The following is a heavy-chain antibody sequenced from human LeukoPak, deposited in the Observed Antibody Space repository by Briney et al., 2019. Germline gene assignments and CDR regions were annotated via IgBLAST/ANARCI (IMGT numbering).Heavy chain of an antibody. CDR2: ISGSGGST. CDR3: AKAPYYDFWSATGVYFDY. V-gene: IGHV3-23*01. D-gene: IGHD3-3*01. CDR1: GFTFSSYA. J-gene: IGHJ4*02. Sequence: GGSLRLSCAASGFTFSSYAMSWVRQAPGKGLEWVSAISGSGGSTYYADSVKGRFTIPRDNSKNTLYLQMNSLRAEDTAVYYCAKAPYYDFWSATGVYFDYWGQGTLVTVSS.